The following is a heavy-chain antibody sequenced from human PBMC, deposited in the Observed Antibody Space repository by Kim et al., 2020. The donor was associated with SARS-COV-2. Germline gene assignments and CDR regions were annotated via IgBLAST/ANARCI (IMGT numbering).Heavy chain of an antibody. J-gene: IGHJ6*03. Sequence: GGSLRLSCAASEFTISSYEMHWVRQVPGKGLEWVSYITGSGSMIYYADSVKGRFTISRDDAKNTLYLQMNSLRAEDTAVYYCATGLVYSKYYKDF. CDR1: EFTISSYE. D-gene: IGHD6-6*01. V-gene: IGHV3-48*03. CDR3: ATGLVYSKYYKDF. CDR2: ITGSGSMI.